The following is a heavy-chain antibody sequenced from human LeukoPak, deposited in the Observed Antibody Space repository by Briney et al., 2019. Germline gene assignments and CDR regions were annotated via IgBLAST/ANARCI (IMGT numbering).Heavy chain of an antibody. Sequence: GGSLRLSCAASGFTFSSYAMSWVRQAPGKGLEWVSDISGSGGSTYHADSVKGRFTISRDNPKNTLYLQMNSLRAEDTAVYYCAKDSWSGNGVWDAFDIWGQGTMVTVSS. V-gene: IGHV3-23*01. CDR1: GFTFSSYA. D-gene: IGHD2-8*01. CDR2: ISGSGGST. CDR3: AKDSWSGNGVWDAFDI. J-gene: IGHJ3*02.